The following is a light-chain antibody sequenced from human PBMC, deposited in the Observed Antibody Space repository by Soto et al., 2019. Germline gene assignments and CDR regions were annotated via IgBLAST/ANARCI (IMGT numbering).Light chain of an antibody. J-gene: IGKJ4*01. CDR3: QQYDNLPRALT. CDR1: QSISGW. CDR2: DAS. V-gene: IGKV1-33*01. Sequence: DIQMTQSPSTLSASVGDRVTITCRASQSISGWLAWYQQKPGKAPKLLIYDASNLETGVPSRFSGSGSGTDFTFTISSLQPEDIATYYCQQYDNLPRALTFGGGTKVDIK.